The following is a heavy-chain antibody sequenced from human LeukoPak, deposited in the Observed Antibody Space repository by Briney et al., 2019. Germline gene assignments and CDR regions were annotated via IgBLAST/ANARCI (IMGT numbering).Heavy chain of an antibody. CDR1: GGTFSSYA. CDR2: IIPIFGAA. J-gene: IGHJ4*02. D-gene: IGHD5-18*01. Sequence: SVKVSCKASGGTFSSYAISWVRQAPGQGLEWMGGIIPIFGAANYAQKFQGRVTITADESTSTAYMELSSLRSEDTAVYYCARGAGSGYSYGYVFDYWGQGTLVTVSS. CDR3: ARGAGSGYSYGYVFDY. V-gene: IGHV1-69*13.